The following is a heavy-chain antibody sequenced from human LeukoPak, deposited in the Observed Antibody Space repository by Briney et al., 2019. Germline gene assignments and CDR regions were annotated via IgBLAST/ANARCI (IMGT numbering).Heavy chain of an antibody. CDR3: AQRLVSSGYHAPDAFDI. D-gene: IGHD3-22*01. CDR1: GLTFSIHP. CDR2: LRASGSRT. Sequence: GGPLTLSCAPWGLTFSIHPTRGVPRAPERGVVGVSGLRASGSRTYSADSVQSRITVSRDNSKSTLYLQMNSLRAEDTAVYYCAQRLVSSGYHAPDAFDIWGQGTMVTV. V-gene: IGHV3-23*01. J-gene: IGHJ3*02.